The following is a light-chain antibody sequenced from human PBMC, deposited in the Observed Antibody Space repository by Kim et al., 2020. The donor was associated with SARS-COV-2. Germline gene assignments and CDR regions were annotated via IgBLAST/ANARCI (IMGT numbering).Light chain of an antibody. Sequence: RGPRPNRFVRVCQMVTRNYLAWYLQKPGQDPRSLMYGASSRATGIPDRFRGSGSGTDFTLIISRLEPEDFAVYYCQQYGRLITFGQVTRLEIK. CDR2: GAS. V-gene: IGKV3-20*01. J-gene: IGKJ5*01. CDR3: QQYGRLIT. CDR1: QMVTRNY.